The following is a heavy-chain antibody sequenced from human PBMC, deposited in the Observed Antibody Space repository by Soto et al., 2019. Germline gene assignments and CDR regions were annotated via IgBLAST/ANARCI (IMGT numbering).Heavy chain of an antibody. Sequence: EVQLVESGGGLVQPGRSLRLSCAASGFTFDAYAMHWVRQAPGKGLEWVSGISWNSGSIGYADSVKGRFTISRDNAKNSLYLQMNSLRAEDTALYYCAKALRSYRQRDAFDIWGQGTMVTVSS. J-gene: IGHJ3*02. CDR2: ISWNSGSI. CDR1: GFTFDAYA. D-gene: IGHD3-16*02. V-gene: IGHV3-9*01. CDR3: AKALRSYRQRDAFDI.